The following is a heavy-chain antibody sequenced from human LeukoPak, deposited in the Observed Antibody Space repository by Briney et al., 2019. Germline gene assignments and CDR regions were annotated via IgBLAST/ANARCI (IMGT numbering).Heavy chain of an antibody. J-gene: IGHJ4*02. CDR3: AREDCSSTSCPLDY. V-gene: IGHV4-39*02. CDR1: GGSISSSSYY. CDR2: IYYSGST. Sequence: SETLSLTCTVSGGSISSSSYYWGWIRQPPGKGLEWIGSIYYSGSTYYNPSLKSRVTISVDTSKNQFSLKLSSVTAADTAVYYCAREDCSSTSCPLDYWDQGTLVTVSS. D-gene: IGHD2-2*01.